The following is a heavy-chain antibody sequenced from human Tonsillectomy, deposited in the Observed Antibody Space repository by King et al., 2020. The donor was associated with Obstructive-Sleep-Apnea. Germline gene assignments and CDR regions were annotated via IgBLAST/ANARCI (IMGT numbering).Heavy chain of an antibody. D-gene: IGHD2-21*01. CDR1: GFTVSSNY. V-gene: IGHV3-66*01. CDR2: IYSGGTA. Sequence: VQLVESGGGLVHPGGSLRLSCTVSGFTVSSNYMSWVRRAPGKGLERVSVIYSGGTAYYADSVKGRFAISRDNSKTTLYLQMNGLRAEDTAVYYCAKEPAYLFKGNGYFDYWGQGTLVTVSS. CDR3: AKEPAYLFKGNGYFDY. J-gene: IGHJ4*02.